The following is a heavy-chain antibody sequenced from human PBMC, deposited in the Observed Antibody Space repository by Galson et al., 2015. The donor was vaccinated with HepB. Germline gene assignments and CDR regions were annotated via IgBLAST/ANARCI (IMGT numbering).Heavy chain of an antibody. D-gene: IGHD4-17*01. CDR1: GFVFSTSS. CDR3: TRDLGTTGPYED. CDR2: ISKTGGSI. V-gene: IGHV3-21*06. J-gene: IGHJ4*02. Sequence: LRLSCAASGFVFSTSSMNWVRQAPGKGLEWVSSISKTGGSIYYADSVKGRFTVSRDNAESSLFLQMNSLRVEDTAVYYCTRDLGTTGPYEDWGQGALVTVSS.